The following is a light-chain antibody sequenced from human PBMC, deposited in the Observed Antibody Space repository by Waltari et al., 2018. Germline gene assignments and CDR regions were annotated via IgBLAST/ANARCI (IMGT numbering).Light chain of an antibody. CDR3: NSYAGSSSWV. Sequence: QSALTQPASVSGSPGQSITISCTGTSSDVGFYNYVSWYQQHPGKAPKLMIYDVSERPSGVSSRFSGSNSGNTASLTISGLQAEDEADYYCNSYAGSSSWVFGGGTKLTVL. V-gene: IGLV2-14*01. J-gene: IGLJ3*02. CDR2: DVS. CDR1: SSDVGFYNY.